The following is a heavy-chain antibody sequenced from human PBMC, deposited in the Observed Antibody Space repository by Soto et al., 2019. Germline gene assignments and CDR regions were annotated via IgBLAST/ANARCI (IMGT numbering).Heavy chain of an antibody. J-gene: IGHJ4*02. Sequence: QVQLQQWGAGLLKPSETLSLTCAVYGGSFSGYYWSWIRQPPGKGLEWIGEINHSGSTNYNPSLKCRVTISVYTSKNQFSLKLSSVTAADTAVYYCARSEVLSGSYGYFDYWGQGTLVTVSS. CDR1: GGSFSGYY. V-gene: IGHV4-34*01. CDR3: ARSEVLSGSYGYFDY. D-gene: IGHD1-26*01. CDR2: INHSGST.